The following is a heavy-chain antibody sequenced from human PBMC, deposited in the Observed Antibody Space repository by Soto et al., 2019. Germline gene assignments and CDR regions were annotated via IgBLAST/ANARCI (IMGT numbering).Heavy chain of an antibody. Sequence: QVQLVQSGGEVKKPGASVKVSCKASGYTFTTFGITWMRQVPGQGLEWLGWISTSTGNTNYAQNLQGRLTLTTDTSTRTAYMELRSLTSDDTAVYYCARSPRVIVTAKGTLDFWGQGTLITVSS. CDR3: ARSPRVIVTAKGTLDF. J-gene: IGHJ4*02. V-gene: IGHV1-18*04. CDR1: GYTFTTFG. CDR2: ISTSTGNT. D-gene: IGHD2-21*02.